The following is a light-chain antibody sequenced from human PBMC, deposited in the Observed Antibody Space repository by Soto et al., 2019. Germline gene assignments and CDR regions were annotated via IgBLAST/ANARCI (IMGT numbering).Light chain of an antibody. Sequence: DIQMTQSPSTLSGSVGDRVTITCRASQTISSLLAWYQQKPGKATKLLIYKASTLKSGVPSRFSGSGSGTEFTLTISRLQPDDFATYYCQHYNSYSEAFGQGTKVDI. J-gene: IGKJ1*01. CDR2: KAS. CDR1: QTISSL. CDR3: QHYNSYSEA. V-gene: IGKV1-5*03.